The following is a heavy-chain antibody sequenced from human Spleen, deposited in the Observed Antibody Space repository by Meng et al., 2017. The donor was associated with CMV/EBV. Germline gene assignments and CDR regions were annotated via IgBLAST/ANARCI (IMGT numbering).Heavy chain of an antibody. CDR1: GFTFNNYV. Sequence: GGPLRLSCAASGFTFNNYVMNWVRQAPGKGLEWVSAISGGGGSTFYANSVKGRFTISRDNSKSTLYLQMTSLRAEDTAVYYCAKDQRGRELISYYYYGMDVWGQGTTVTVSS. D-gene: IGHD3-10*01. V-gene: IGHV3-23*01. CDR2: ISGGGGST. J-gene: IGHJ6*02. CDR3: AKDQRGRELISYYYYGMDV.